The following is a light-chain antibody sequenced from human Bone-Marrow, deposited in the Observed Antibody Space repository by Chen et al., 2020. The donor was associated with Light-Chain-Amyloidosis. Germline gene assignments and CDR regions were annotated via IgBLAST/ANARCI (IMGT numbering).Light chain of an antibody. J-gene: IGLJ1*01. CDR1: SSDVGDDNH. Sequence: QSALTQPASVSGSPGQSITISCTGTSSDVGDDNHVSWYQQHPDKAPKLMIYEVTNRPSGVPDRFSGSKSDNTAYLTISGLQTEDEADYFCSSYTITNTLVFGSGTRVTVL. CDR2: EVT. V-gene: IGLV2-14*01. CDR3: SSYTITNTLV.